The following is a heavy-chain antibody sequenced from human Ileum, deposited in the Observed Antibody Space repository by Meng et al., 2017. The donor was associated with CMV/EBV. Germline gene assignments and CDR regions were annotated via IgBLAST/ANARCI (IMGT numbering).Heavy chain of an antibody. CDR3: AKDPPGWQWLEFDY. J-gene: IGHJ4*02. V-gene: IGHV3-30*02. CDR1: GFTFSNFG. Sequence: GESLKISCAASGFTFSNFGMHWVRQAPGKGLEWVAFVRYDGAIKYYADSVKGRFTISRDNSKDTLFLEMNRLRGEDTAVYYCAKDPPGWQWLEFDYWGQGTLVTVSS. CDR2: VRYDGAIK. D-gene: IGHD6-19*01.